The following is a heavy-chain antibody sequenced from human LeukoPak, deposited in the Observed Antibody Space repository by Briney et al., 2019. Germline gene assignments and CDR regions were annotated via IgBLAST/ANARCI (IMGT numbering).Heavy chain of an antibody. V-gene: IGHV4-4*02. CDR1: GGSISSSNW. CDR2: IYPSGST. Sequence: PSETLSLTCAVSGGSISSSNWWSWVRQPPGKGLEWIAEIYPSGSTNYNPSLESRVTISLDKSKNQFSLKLSSATAADTAVYSCARVSHWGGYFDFWGQGTLVTVSS. J-gene: IGHJ4*02. D-gene: IGHD7-27*01. CDR3: ARVSHWGGYFDF.